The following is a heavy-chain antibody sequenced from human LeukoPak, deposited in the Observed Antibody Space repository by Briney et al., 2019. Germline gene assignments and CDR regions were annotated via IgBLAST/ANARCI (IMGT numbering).Heavy chain of an antibody. J-gene: IGHJ4*02. V-gene: IGHV3-49*04. Sequence: PGRSLRLSCTASGFTFGDYAMSWVRQAPGKGLEWVGFIRSKAYGGTTEYAASVKGRFTISRDDSKSIAYLQMNSLKTEDTAVYYCTRDQGYSSSWSFDYWGQGTLVTVYS. D-gene: IGHD6-13*01. CDR1: GFTFGDYA. CDR2: IRSKAYGGTT. CDR3: TRDQGYSSSWSFDY.